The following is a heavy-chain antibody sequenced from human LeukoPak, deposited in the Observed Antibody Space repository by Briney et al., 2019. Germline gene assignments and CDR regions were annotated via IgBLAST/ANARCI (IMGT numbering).Heavy chain of an antibody. D-gene: IGHD4-17*01. CDR2: IYPGGSDT. Sequence: PGESLKISCKGSGCSFTSYLIGWVRQMPGKGLEWMGIIYPGGSDTRYSPSFQGQVTISADKSISTAYLQWSSLKASDTAMYYCARPLETPDCGYYYFVYWGQGTLVTVSS. J-gene: IGHJ4*02. V-gene: IGHV5-51*01. CDR1: GCSFTSYL. CDR3: ARPLETPDCGYYYFVY.